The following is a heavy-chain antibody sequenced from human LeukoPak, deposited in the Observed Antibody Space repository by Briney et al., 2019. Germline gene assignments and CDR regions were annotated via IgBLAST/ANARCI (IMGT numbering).Heavy chain of an antibody. Sequence: GGSLRLSCAASGFTFSTYVMNWVRQAPGKGLEWVSAISGPGGGTYYADSVKGRFTISRDNSKNTLYLQMNSLRVEDTAIYYCAKAPPGYSSYALPADWGQGTLVTVSS. CDR2: ISGPGGGT. V-gene: IGHV3-23*01. D-gene: IGHD5-12*01. CDR1: GFTFSTYV. CDR3: AKAPPGYSSYALPAD. J-gene: IGHJ4*02.